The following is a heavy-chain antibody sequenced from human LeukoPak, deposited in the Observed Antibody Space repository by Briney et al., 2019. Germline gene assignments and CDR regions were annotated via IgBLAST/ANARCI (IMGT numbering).Heavy chain of an antibody. CDR1: GYTLTRSG. J-gene: IGHJ5*02. CDR3: GRDSDSVYPPPKFGP. D-gene: IGHD5/OR15-5a*01. V-gene: IGHV1-18*01. CDR2: INHNGKT. Sequence: ASVKVSCKASGYTLTRSGISWLRQAPGQGLEWMGWINHNGKTNIAQKFQGRVTMTTDTFTTTAFIGVRSLRSDDTAVYCCGRDSDSVYPPPKFGPWGQGTLVTVSS.